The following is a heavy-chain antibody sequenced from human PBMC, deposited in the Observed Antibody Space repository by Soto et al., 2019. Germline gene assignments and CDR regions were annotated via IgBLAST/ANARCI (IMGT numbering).Heavy chain of an antibody. V-gene: IGHV1-18*04. CDR3: ARDRFQYDSSGQGDY. CDR1: GYTFADYG. D-gene: IGHD3-22*01. CDR2: ISAKTGNT. Sequence: QVQLVQSGTEVKKPGASVKVSCKASGYTFADYGISWVRQAPGQGIEWVGWISAKTGNTKYAQIVQARVTLTTDTSASTAYMELRSLRSDDTAMYYCARDRFQYDSSGQGDYWGQGTLVTVSS. J-gene: IGHJ4*02.